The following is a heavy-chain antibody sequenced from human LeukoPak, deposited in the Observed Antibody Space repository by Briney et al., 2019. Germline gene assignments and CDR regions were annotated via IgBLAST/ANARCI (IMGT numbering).Heavy chain of an antibody. J-gene: IGHJ3*02. CDR2: IWYDGSNK. CDR3: ARVLGIAAAGHDAFDI. V-gene: IGHV3-33*08. Sequence: GSLRLSCAASGFTFSSYGMHWVRQAPGKGLEWVAVIWYDGSNKYYADSVKGRFTISRDNSKNTLYLQMNSLRAEDTAVYYCARVLGIAAAGHDAFDIWGQGTMVTVSS. CDR1: GFTFSSYG. D-gene: IGHD6-13*01.